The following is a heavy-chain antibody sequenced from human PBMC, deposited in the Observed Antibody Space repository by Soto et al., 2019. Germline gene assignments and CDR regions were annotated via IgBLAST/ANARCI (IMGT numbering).Heavy chain of an antibody. CDR2: IYYSGST. Sequence: SETLSLTCTVSGGSISSGGYYWSWLRQHPGKGLEWIGYIYYSGSTYYNPSLKSRVTISVDTSNNQFFLKLSSVTAAGTAVDYCAIAFRITMVRGAPAFDYWGQGTLVTVSS. J-gene: IGHJ4*02. V-gene: IGHV4-31*03. CDR3: AIAFRITMVRGAPAFDY. CDR1: GGSISSGGYY. D-gene: IGHD3-10*01.